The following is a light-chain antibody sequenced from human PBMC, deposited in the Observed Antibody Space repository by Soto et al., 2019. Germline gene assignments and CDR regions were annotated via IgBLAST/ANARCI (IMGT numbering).Light chain of an antibody. V-gene: IGLV2-14*01. CDR3: SSYRRTGTLV. J-gene: IGLJ2*01. Sequence: QSVLTQPASVSGSPGQSITISCTGTSGDVGHYSYVSWYQQHPGKAPKLIIYDVSSRPSGVSNRFSASKSGNTASLTISGLQAEDEADYYCSSYRRTGTLVFGGGTKVTVL. CDR2: DVS. CDR1: SGDVGHYSY.